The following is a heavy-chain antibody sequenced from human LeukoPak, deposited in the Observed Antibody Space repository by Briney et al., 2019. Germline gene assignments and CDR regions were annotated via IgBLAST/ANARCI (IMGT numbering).Heavy chain of an antibody. Sequence: GRSLRLSCAASGFTFSSYAMHWVRQAPGKGLEWVAVISYDGSNKYYADSVKGRFTISRDNSKNTLYLQMNSLRAEDTAVYYCARDLCGGSCAPDGSDYYYYGMDVWGQGTTVTVSS. CDR3: ARDLCGGSCAPDGSDYYYYGMDV. D-gene: IGHD2-15*01. CDR2: ISYDGSNK. J-gene: IGHJ6*02. V-gene: IGHV3-30-3*01. CDR1: GFTFSSYA.